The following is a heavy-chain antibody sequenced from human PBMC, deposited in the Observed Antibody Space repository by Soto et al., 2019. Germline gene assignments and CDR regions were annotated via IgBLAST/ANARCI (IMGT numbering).Heavy chain of an antibody. J-gene: IGHJ4*02. CDR2: MLYSGNT. CDR3: ARHAPYGPIDY. Sequence: SETLSLTCTVSGDSIRSSTYYWVWIRQSPGKGPEWIGSMLYSGNTYYNPSLKNRVTRSVDTSKNQFSLKLSSVTVADTAVYYCARHAPYGPIDYWGQGTLVTVSS. D-gene: IGHD3-10*01. CDR1: GDSIRSSTYY. V-gene: IGHV4-39*01.